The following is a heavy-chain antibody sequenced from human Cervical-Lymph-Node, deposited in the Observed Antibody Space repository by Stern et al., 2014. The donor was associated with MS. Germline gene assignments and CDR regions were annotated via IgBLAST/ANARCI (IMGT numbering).Heavy chain of an antibody. CDR1: GYTFTSYG. CDR2: ISAYNGNT. CDR3: ARGAPYGDYRSYYFDY. D-gene: IGHD4-17*01. J-gene: IGHJ4*02. V-gene: IGHV1-18*01. Sequence: QMQLVQYGAEVKKPGASVKVSCKASGYTFTSYGISWVRQAPGQGLEWMGWISAYNGNTNYAQKLKGRVTMTTDTSTSTAYMELRSLRSDDTAVYYCARGAPYGDYRSYYFDYWGQGTLVTVSS.